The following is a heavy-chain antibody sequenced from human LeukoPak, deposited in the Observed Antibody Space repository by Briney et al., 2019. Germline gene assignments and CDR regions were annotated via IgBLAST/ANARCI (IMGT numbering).Heavy chain of an antibody. CDR1: GCTFSSYA. J-gene: IGHJ5*02. Sequence: SVTVSCTSSGCTFSSYAISWVRQAPGQGLEWMGSIIPIFGIANYAHKFQGRVTITADKSTSTAYMELSSLRSEDTAVYYCASQFRYYDSSGYINWFDPWGQGTLVIVSS. CDR2: IIPIFGIA. V-gene: IGHV1-69*04. D-gene: IGHD3-22*01. CDR3: ASQFRYYDSSGYINWFDP.